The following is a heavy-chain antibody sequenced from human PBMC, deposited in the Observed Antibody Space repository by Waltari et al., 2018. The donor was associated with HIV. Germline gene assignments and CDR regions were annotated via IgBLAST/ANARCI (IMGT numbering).Heavy chain of an antibody. J-gene: IGHJ3*02. CDR3: ARERTGYSYGYDAFDI. V-gene: IGHV3-74*01. CDR2: INSDGSST. Sequence: EVQLVESGGGLVQPGGALRRSCAASGFPFSNHWMPWVRPAPGKGLVWVPRINSDGSSTSYADSVKGRFTISRDNAKNTLYLQMNSLRAEDTAVYYCARERTGYSYGYDAFDIWGQGTMVTVSS. D-gene: IGHD5-18*01. CDR1: GFPFSNHW.